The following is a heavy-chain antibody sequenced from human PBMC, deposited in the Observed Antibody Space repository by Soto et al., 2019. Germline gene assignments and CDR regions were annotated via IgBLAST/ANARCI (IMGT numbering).Heavy chain of an antibody. D-gene: IGHD3-9*01. J-gene: IGHJ3*02. CDR2: IYSGGST. Sequence: LRLSCAASGFTVSSNYMSWVRQAPGKGLEWVSVIYSGGSTYYADSVKGRFTISRDNSKNTLYLQMNSLRAEDTAVYYCARVLAGLRYFDWFPNPGAFDIWGQGTMVTVSS. CDR1: GFTVSSNY. V-gene: IGHV3-53*01. CDR3: ARVLAGLRYFDWFPNPGAFDI.